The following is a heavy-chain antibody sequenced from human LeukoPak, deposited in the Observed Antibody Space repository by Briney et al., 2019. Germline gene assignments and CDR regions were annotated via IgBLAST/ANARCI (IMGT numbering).Heavy chain of an antibody. J-gene: IGHJ4*02. V-gene: IGHV4-38-2*02. CDR1: GYSISSGYY. CDR3: ARDETGTPGRSFDY. D-gene: IGHD1-1*01. CDR2: IYHSGST. Sequence: PSETLSLTCTVSGYSISSGYYWGWIRQPPGQGLEWIGSIYHSGSTYYNPSLKSRVTISVDTSKNQFSLKLSSVTAADTAVYYCARDETGTPGRSFDYWGQGTLVTVSS.